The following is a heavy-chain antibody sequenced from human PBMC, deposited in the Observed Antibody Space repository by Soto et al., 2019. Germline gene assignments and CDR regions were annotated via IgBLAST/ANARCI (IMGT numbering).Heavy chain of an antibody. V-gene: IGHV1-3*01. CDR1: GYTFTGYA. D-gene: IGHD6-19*01. CDR3: ARAVAVPADFDY. CDR2: INAGNGNT. J-gene: IGHJ4*02. Sequence: ASVKVSCNASGYTFTGYAMHLVRQAPGQRLEWMGWINAGNGNTKYSQKFQGRVTITRDTSAGAAYMELSSLSSEDTAVYYCARAVAVPADFDYWGQGTLVTVSS.